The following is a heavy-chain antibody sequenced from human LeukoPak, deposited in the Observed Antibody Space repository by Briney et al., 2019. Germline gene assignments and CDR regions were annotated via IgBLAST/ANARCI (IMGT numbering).Heavy chain of an antibody. CDR1: GGSFSGCY. V-gene: IGHV4-34*01. J-gene: IGHJ3*02. D-gene: IGHD2-15*01. CDR2: INHSGST. CDR3: ARAGLLPWDI. Sequence: SETLSLTCAVYGGSFSGCYWSWIRQPPGKGLEWIGEINHSGSTNYNPSLKSRVTISVDTSKNQFSLKLSSVTAADTAVYYCARAGLLPWDIWGQGTMVTVSS.